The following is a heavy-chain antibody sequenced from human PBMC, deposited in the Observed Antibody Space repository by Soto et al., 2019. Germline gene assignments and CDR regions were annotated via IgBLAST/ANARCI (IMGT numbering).Heavy chain of an antibody. V-gene: IGHV4-59*01. CDR3: ARDRIAAAGTSVWFDP. Sequence: SETLSLTCTVSGGSISSYYWSWIRQPPGKGLEWIGYIYYSGGTNYNPSLKSRVTISVDTSKNQFSLKLSSVTAADTAVYYCARDRIAAAGTSVWFDPWGQGTLVTVSS. J-gene: IGHJ5*02. D-gene: IGHD6-13*01. CDR1: GGSISSYY. CDR2: IYYSGGT.